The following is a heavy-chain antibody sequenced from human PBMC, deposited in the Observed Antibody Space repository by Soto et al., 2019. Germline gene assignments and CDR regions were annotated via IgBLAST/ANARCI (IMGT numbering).Heavy chain of an antibody. CDR1: GFTFDDYA. J-gene: IGHJ4*02. V-gene: IGHV3-9*01. D-gene: IGHD4-17*01. CDR3: AKDNNHYGGNFVFDY. CDR2: ISWNSGSI. Sequence: EVQLVESGGGLVQPGRSLRLSCAASGFTFDDYAMHWVRQAPGKGLEWVSGISWNSGSIGYADSVKGRFTISRDNAKNSLYLQMNSLRAEDTALYYCAKDNNHYGGNFVFDYWCQGTLVTVSS.